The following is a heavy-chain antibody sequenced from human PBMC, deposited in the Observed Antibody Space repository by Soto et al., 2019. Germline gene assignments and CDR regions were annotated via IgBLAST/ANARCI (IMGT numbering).Heavy chain of an antibody. Sequence: AASVKVSCKASGYTFTSYYMHWVRQAPGQGLEWMGIINPSGGSTSYAQKFQGRVTMTRDTSTSTVYMELSSLRSEDTAVYYCARERQEYSSGWYGYYYGMDVWGQGTTVTVSS. CDR1: GYTFTSYY. CDR3: ARERQEYSSGWYGYYYGMDV. J-gene: IGHJ6*02. V-gene: IGHV1-46*01. D-gene: IGHD6-19*01. CDR2: INPSGGST.